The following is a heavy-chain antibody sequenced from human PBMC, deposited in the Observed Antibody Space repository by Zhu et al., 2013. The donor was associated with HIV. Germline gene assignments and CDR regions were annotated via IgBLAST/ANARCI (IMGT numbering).Heavy chain of an antibody. Sequence: QVLLVQSGADVKKPGASVKVSCKASGYTFTSYDINWVRQATGQGLEWMGWMNPNSDNTGYAQKFQGRVTITWNTSISTAYMELSSLRSEDTAVYYCARGGLAATDMDVWGTGTTVTVSS. J-gene: IGHJ6*03. CDR3: ARGGLAATDMDV. V-gene: IGHV1-8*01. CDR2: MNPNSDNT. CDR1: GYTFTSYD. D-gene: IGHD6-25*01.